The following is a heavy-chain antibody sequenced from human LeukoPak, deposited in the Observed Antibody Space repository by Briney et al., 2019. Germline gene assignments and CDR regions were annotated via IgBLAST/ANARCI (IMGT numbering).Heavy chain of an antibody. CDR1: GFTFSSYW. D-gene: IGHD3-3*01. J-gene: IGHJ6*03. V-gene: IGHV3-74*01. Sequence: GGSLRLSCAASGFTFSSYWMHWVRQAPGKGLVWVSRINSDGSSTSYADSVKGRFTISRDNAKNTLYLQTNSLRAEDTAVYYCARWYYDFWSGDYYYYYYYMDVWGKGTTVTVSS. CDR3: ARWYYDFWSGDYYYYYYYMDV. CDR2: INSDGSST.